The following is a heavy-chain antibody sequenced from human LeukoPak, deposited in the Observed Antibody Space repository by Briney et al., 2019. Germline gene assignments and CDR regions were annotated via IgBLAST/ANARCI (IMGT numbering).Heavy chain of an antibody. D-gene: IGHD4-23*01. Sequence: GRSLRLSCAASGFTFSSYGMHWVRQAPGKGLGWVAVISYDGSNKYYADSVKGRFTISRDNSKNTLYLQMNSLRAEDTAVYYCAKKPDYGGPYYYYYGMDVWGQGTTVTVSS. J-gene: IGHJ6*02. CDR3: AKKPDYGGPYYYYYGMDV. CDR2: ISYDGSNK. CDR1: GFTFSSYG. V-gene: IGHV3-30*18.